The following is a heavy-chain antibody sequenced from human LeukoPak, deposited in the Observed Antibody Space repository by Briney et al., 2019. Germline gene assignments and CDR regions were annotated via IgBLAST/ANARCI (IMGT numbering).Heavy chain of an antibody. CDR1: GYTLTELS. J-gene: IGHJ6*03. Sequence: ASVKVSCKVSGYTLTELSMHWVRQAPGKGLEWMGGFDPEDGETIYAQKFQGRVTMTEDTSTDTAYMELSSLRSEDTAVYYCATDAHNWNYGYYYYMDVWGKGTTVTVSS. V-gene: IGHV1-24*01. CDR3: ATDAHNWNYGYYYYMDV. CDR2: FDPEDGET. D-gene: IGHD1-7*01.